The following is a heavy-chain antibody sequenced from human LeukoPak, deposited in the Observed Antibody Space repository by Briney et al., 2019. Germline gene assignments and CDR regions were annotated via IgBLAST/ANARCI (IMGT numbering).Heavy chain of an antibody. CDR3: ARGRYRNGPSDFDY. Sequence: GGSLRLSCAASGFTFSSYAMHWVRQAPGKGLEWVAVISYDGSNKYYADSVKGRFTISRDNAKNLLYLQLSSLRAEDTAVYYCARGRYRNGPSDFDYWGQGTLVTVSS. V-gene: IGHV3-30-3*01. CDR2: ISYDGSNK. J-gene: IGHJ4*02. D-gene: IGHD5-18*01. CDR1: GFTFSSYA.